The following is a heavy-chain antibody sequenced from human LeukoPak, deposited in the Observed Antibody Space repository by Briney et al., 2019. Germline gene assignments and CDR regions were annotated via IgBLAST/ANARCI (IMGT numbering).Heavy chain of an antibody. CDR1: GGSFSGYY. V-gene: IGHV4-34*01. J-gene: IGHJ5*02. CDR3: ASYNWNDVRHWFDP. CDR2: INHSGST. Sequence: KSSETPSLTCAVYGGSFSGYYWSWIRQPPGKGLEWIGEINHSGSTNYNPSLKSRVTISVDTSKNQFSLILSSVTAADTAVYYCASYNWNDVRHWFDPWGQGTLVTVSS. D-gene: IGHD1-1*01.